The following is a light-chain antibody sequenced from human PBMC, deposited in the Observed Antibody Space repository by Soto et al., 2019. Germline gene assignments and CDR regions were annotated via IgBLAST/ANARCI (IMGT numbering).Light chain of an antibody. Sequence: DIVMTQSPDSLAVSLGERATSNCKSSQSRLYSSNNQNYLTWYQQKPGQPPKLLIYWASIRESGVPGRFSGSGSGTDFTLTISSLQAEDVAVYYCQQNYNTPLTFGGGTKVDIK. CDR2: WAS. J-gene: IGKJ4*01. V-gene: IGKV4-1*01. CDR3: QQNYNTPLT. CDR1: QSRLYSSNNQNY.